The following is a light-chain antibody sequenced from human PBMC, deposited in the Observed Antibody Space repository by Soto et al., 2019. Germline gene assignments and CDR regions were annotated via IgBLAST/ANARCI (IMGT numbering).Light chain of an antibody. CDR1: SSDVATYNY. Sequence: QSALTQPASVSGSPGQSITISCTGTSSDVATYNYVSWYQQHPGKAPKLMIYEVSNRPSGVSNRFSGSKSGNTASLTISGLSAEDEADYYCSSYTYSSTWVFGGGTQLTVL. CDR3: SSYTYSSTWV. V-gene: IGLV2-14*01. J-gene: IGLJ3*02. CDR2: EVS.